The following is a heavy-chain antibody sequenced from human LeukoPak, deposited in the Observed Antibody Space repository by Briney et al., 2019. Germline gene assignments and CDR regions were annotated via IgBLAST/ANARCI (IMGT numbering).Heavy chain of an antibody. V-gene: IGHV1-2*02. CDR2: INPNSGGT. CDR1: GYTFTSYY. CDR3: ARDYSNYVGFDY. D-gene: IGHD4-11*01. Sequence: ASVKVSCKASGYTFTSYYMHWVRQAPGQGLEWMGWINPNSGGTNYAQKFQGRVTMTRDTSISTAYMELSRLRSDDTAVYYCARDYSNYVGFDYWGQGTLVTVSS. J-gene: IGHJ4*02.